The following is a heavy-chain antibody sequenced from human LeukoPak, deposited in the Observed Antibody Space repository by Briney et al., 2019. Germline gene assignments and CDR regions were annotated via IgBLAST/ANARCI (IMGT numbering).Heavy chain of an antibody. V-gene: IGHV6-1*01. J-gene: IGHJ6*02. CDR2: TYYRSKWYN. D-gene: IGHD6-19*01. CDR3: ARDRQWLVSDYYYYYGMDV. Sequence: SQTLSLTCAISGDSVSSNSAAWNWIRQSPSRGLEWLGRTYYRSKWYNDYAVSVKSRITINPDTSKNQFSLQLNSVTPEDTAVYYCARDRQWLVSDYYYYYGMDVWGQGTTVTVSS. CDR1: GDSVSSNSAA.